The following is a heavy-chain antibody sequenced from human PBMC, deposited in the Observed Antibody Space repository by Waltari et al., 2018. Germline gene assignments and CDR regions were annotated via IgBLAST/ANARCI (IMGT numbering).Heavy chain of an antibody. CDR2: INPNSGGT. Sequence: QVQLVQSGAEVKKPGASVKVSCKAAGYTFTGYYMHWFRQAPEQGREWMGWINPNSGGTNYAQKFQGRVTMTRDTSISTASMELSRLRSDDTAVYYCARAFQSGKKGATSCFPHWGQGTLVTVSS. CDR3: ARAFQSGKKGATSCFPH. D-gene: IGHD1-26*01. V-gene: IGHV1-2*02. CDR1: GYTFTGYY. J-gene: IGHJ1*01.